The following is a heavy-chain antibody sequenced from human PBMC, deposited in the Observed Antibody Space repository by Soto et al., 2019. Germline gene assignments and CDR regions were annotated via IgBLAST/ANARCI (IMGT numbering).Heavy chain of an antibody. V-gene: IGHV3-30*04. CDR2: IYYDGSQK. J-gene: IGHJ4*02. D-gene: IGHD2-21*02. CDR3: TRGGGNQLGDCYDN. CDR1: GFTFSSYT. Sequence: QVQLVESGGGVVQPGRSLRLSCAASGFTFSSYTMHWVRQAPGKGLEWVALIYYDGSQKYYADSVKGRFTISRDNYKKMMTLDMNSLRTEDTTVYYCTRGGGNQLGDCYDNWGQGTLVNVSS.